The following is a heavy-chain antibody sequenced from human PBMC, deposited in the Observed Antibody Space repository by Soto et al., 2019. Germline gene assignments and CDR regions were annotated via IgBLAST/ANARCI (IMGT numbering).Heavy chain of an antibody. V-gene: IGHV1-69*01. Sequence: QVQLVQSGAEVKKPGSSVKVSCKASGGTFSSYAISWVRQAPGQGLEWMGGIIPIFGTANYAQKFQGRVTITADESTSTAYMEPSSLRPEDTAVYYCARDKGKEIQGKGRYHYGMDVWGQGTTVTVSS. D-gene: IGHD6-13*01. CDR2: IIPIFGTA. CDR3: ARDKGKEIQGKGRYHYGMDV. CDR1: GGTFSSYA. J-gene: IGHJ6*02.